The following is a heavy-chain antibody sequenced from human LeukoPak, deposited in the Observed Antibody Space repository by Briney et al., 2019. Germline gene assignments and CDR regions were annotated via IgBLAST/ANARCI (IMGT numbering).Heavy chain of an antibody. CDR1: GYTFTSYD. CDR3: ARDERAAAAGTTGYFDY. Sequence: ASVTVSCKASGYTFTSYDINWVRQAPGQGLEWMGWMNPNSGNTGYAQKFQGRVTMTRNTSISTAYMELSSLRSDDTAVYYCARDERAAAAGTTGYFDYWGQGTLVTVSS. J-gene: IGHJ4*02. D-gene: IGHD6-13*01. V-gene: IGHV1-8*01. CDR2: MNPNSGNT.